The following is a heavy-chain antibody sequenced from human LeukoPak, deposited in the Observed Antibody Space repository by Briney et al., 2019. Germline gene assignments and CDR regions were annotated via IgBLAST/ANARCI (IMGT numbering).Heavy chain of an antibody. CDR1: GGTFSSYA. Sequence: SVKVSCKASGGTFSSYAISWVRQAPGQGLEWMGGIIPIFGTANYAQKFQGRVTITADESTSTAYMELRSLRSDDTAVYYCARRQGTTLNFDYWGQGTLVTVSS. CDR3: ARRQGTTLNFDY. J-gene: IGHJ4*02. CDR2: IIPIFGTA. V-gene: IGHV1-69*13. D-gene: IGHD1-1*01.